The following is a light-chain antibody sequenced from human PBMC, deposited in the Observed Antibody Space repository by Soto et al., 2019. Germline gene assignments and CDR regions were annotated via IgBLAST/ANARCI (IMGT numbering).Light chain of an antibody. V-gene: IGLV2-14*03. CDR1: SSDVGGYNY. J-gene: IGLJ1*01. CDR2: DVS. CDR3: SSYTASSTYV. Sequence: QSVLTQPASVSGSPGQSITISCTGTSSDVGGYNYVSWYQHHPGKAPKLMIFDVSNRPSGVSNRFSGSKSGNTASLNISGLQAEDEADYYCSSYTASSTYVFGTGTKVTV.